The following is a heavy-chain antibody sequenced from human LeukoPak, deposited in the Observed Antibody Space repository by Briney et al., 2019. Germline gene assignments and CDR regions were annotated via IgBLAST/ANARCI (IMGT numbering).Heavy chain of an antibody. CDR3: ARHPRYYIGWVGPRDLDAFDI. D-gene: IGHD6-19*01. CDR2: IDPDDSAT. V-gene: IGHV5-51*01. CDR1: RYSLTSYW. Sequence: GESLKISCDASRYSLTSYWIGWVRQMPGRGLEWMGVIDPDDSATRYSPSFQGQVTMSADTSITTAYLQWSNLKSSDTAMYYCARHPRYYIGWVGPRDLDAFDIWGQGTMVIVSS. J-gene: IGHJ3*02.